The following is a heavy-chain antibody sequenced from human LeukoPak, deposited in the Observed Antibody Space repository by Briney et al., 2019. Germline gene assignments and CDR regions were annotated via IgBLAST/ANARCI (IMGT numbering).Heavy chain of an antibody. CDR1: GGSISSYY. D-gene: IGHD6-6*01. V-gene: IGHV4-4*09. CDR3: AGNSIAARPDAFDI. J-gene: IGHJ3*02. Sequence: SETPSLTCTVSGGSISSYYWSWIRQPPGKGLEWIGYIYTSGSTNYNPSLKSRVTISVDTSKNQFSLKLSSVTAADTAVYYCAGNSIAARPDAFDIWGQGTMVTVSS. CDR2: IYTSGST.